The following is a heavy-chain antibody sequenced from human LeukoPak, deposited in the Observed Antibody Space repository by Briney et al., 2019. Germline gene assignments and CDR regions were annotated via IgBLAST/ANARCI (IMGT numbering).Heavy chain of an antibody. CDR2: ITPIFGTA. V-gene: IGHV1-69*01. J-gene: IGHJ3*02. Sequence: SVKVSCKASGGTFSSYAISWVRQAPGQGLEWMGGITPIFGTANYAQKFQGRVTITADESTSTAYMELSSLRSEDTAVYYCARDEALWFGDYDAFDIWGQGTMVTVSS. CDR1: GGTFSSYA. CDR3: ARDEALWFGDYDAFDI. D-gene: IGHD3-10*01.